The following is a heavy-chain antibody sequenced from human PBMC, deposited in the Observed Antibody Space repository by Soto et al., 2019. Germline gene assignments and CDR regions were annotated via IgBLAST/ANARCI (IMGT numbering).Heavy chain of an antibody. CDR2: IWYDGSKE. CDR1: GLPFNRNG. Sequence: GGSLRLSCAASGLPFNRNGMHWVRQAPGKGLEWVAVIWYDGSKEYYSDSVKGRFTISRDNFKNMLYLQMNSVRVEDTAVYFCARDRSAGNYFYYGMDVWGQGTTVTVSS. V-gene: IGHV3-33*01. D-gene: IGHD1-1*01. J-gene: IGHJ6*02. CDR3: ARDRSAGNYFYYGMDV.